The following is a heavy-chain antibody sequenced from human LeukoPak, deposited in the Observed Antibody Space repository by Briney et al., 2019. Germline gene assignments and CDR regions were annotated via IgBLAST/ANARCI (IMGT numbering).Heavy chain of an antibody. Sequence: GGSLRLSCAASGFSSSSYGMSWVRQAPGKGLEWVSAVTGSGGNIFYSDSVKGRFTISRDNSKNTLYLQLNNLRAEDTAVYSCAKRGASGLYYFDYWGLGTLVTVSS. CDR1: GFSSSSYG. V-gene: IGHV3-23*01. D-gene: IGHD6-25*01. J-gene: IGHJ4*02. CDR2: VTGSGGNI. CDR3: AKRGASGLYYFDY.